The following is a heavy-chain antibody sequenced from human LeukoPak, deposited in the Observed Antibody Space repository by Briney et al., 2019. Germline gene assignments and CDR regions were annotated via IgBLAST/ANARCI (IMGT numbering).Heavy chain of an antibody. J-gene: IGHJ4*02. D-gene: IGHD1-7*01. Sequence: GGSLRLTRAASGFTLSDYWMNWVRQVPGKGPVWVSHISPDGRNIAYADSVKGRFTISRYSAKNTLYLQMNSLRVGDTAVYYCVRDGGGTTPYDCWGQGPLVSV. CDR2: ISPDGRNI. CDR3: VRDGGGTTPYDC. CDR1: GFTLSDYW. V-gene: IGHV3-74*01.